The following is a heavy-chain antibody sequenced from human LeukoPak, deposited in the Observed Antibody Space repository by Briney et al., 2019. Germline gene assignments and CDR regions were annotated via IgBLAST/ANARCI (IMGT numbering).Heavy chain of an antibody. Sequence: SQTLSLTCTVSGGSISSGSYYWSWIRQPAGKGLEWIGRIYTSGSTNYNPSLKSRVTISVDTSKNQFSLKLSSVTAADTAVYYCARALGGYPANFDYWGQGTLVAVSS. J-gene: IGHJ4*02. CDR3: ARALGGYPANFDY. CDR1: GGSISSGSYY. CDR2: IYTSGST. D-gene: IGHD1-26*01. V-gene: IGHV4-61*02.